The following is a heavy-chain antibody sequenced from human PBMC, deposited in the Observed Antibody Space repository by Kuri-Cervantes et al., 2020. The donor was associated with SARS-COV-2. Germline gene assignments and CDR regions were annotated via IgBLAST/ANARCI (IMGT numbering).Heavy chain of an antibody. CDR1: GFTFSSYA. CDR3: FSSGWSRGDY. D-gene: IGHD6-19*01. V-gene: IGHV3-64D*06. J-gene: IGHJ4*01. CDR2: ISSNGAT. Sequence: GESLNFSCSASGFTFSSYAMHWVRQAPGKGLEYVSAISSNGATYYAGSVKGRFTISRDNSKNTMYPQMSSLRTEDTAIYHCFSSGWSRGDYWGHGTLVTVSS.